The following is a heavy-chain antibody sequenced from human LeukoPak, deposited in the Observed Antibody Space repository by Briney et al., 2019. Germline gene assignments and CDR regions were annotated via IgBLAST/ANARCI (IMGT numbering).Heavy chain of an antibody. Sequence: PSQTLSLTCNVSGGSVSSSNYHWSWIRQPPGKGLEWIGYFSSSGSTNYKASLKSRVSISADTSKNQFSLKLRSVTAADTAVYYWARDGSLGFGELFGAFDIRGQGAMVSDCS. CDR2: FSSSGST. D-gene: IGHD3-10*01. V-gene: IGHV4-61*01. CDR1: GGSVSSSNYH. J-gene: IGHJ3*02. CDR3: ARDGSLGFGELFGAFDI.